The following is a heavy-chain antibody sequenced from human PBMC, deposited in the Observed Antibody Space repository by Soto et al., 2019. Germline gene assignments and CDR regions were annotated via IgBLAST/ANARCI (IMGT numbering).Heavy chain of an antibody. CDR1: GGSISSYY. J-gene: IGHJ6*02. CDR2: IHYSGST. V-gene: IGHV4-59*01. Sequence: SETLSLTCTVSGGSISSYYWSWIRQPPGKGLEWIGYIHYSGSTNYNPSLKSRVTISVDTSKNQFSLKLSSVTAADTAVYYCARGARADCSGGSCYEYYYYGMDVWGQGTTVTVSS. D-gene: IGHD2-15*01. CDR3: ARGARADCSGGSCYEYYYYGMDV.